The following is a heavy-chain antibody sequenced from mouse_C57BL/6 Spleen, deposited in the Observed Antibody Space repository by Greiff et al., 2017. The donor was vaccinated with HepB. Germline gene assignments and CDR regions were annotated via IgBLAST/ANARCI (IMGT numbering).Heavy chain of an antibody. J-gene: IGHJ1*03. V-gene: IGHV1-69*01. CDR3: ARKDGYYVPYWYFDL. CDR1: GYTFTSYW. CDR2: IDPSDSYT. Sequence: VQLQQPGAELVMPGASVKLSCKASGYTFTSYWMHWVKQRPGQGLEWIGEIDPSDSYTNYNQKFKGKSTLTVDKSSSTAYMQLSSLTSEDSAVYYCARKDGYYVPYWYFDLWGTGTTVTVSS. D-gene: IGHD2-3*01.